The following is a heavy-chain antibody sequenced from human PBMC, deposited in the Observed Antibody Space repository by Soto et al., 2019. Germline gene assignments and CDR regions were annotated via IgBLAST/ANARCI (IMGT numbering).Heavy chain of an antibody. J-gene: IGHJ6*02. D-gene: IGHD2-2*01. CDR1: GFTFSSYS. V-gene: IGHV3-21*01. CDR2: ISSSSSYI. CDR3: AGDPSYTPRRVVYDV. Sequence: PGGSLRLSCAASGFTFSSYSMNWVRQAPGKGLEWVSSISSSSSYIYYADSVKGRFTISRDNAKNSLYLQMNSLRAEDTAVYYCAGDPSYTPRRVVYDVWGQGTTVTVSS.